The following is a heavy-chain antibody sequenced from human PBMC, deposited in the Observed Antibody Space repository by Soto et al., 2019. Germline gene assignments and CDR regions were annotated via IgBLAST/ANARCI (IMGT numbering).Heavy chain of an antibody. CDR1: GDSVSRNSAT. J-gene: IGHJ3*02. V-gene: IGHV6-1*01. D-gene: IGHD3-16*01. CDR3: ARGSRGLDI. CDR2: TYYRSKWYN. Sequence: SQTLSLTCAISGDSVSRNSATWNWIRQSPSRGLEWLGRTYYRSKWYNDYAVSVKSQISNNSDTSKNQISLQLNSVIPEDTAVYYCARGSRGLDIWGQGTMVTVSS.